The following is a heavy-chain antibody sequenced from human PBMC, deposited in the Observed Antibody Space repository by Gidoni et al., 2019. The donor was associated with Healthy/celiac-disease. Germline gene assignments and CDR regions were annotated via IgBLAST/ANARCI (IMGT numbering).Heavy chain of an antibody. CDR1: GVPISSGGYY. CDR2: IYSSGST. D-gene: IGHD3-3*01. V-gene: IGHV4-31*03. CDR3: ARTKTDYDVWSGYSLYYFDY. J-gene: IGHJ4*02. Sequence: QVQLQESGPGLVTPSHTLSLTCTVSGVPISSGGYYWSWFLRHPGKGLEWIGYIYSSGSTYYNPSLKSRVTISVDTSKNQFSLKLSSVTAADTAVYYWARTKTDYDVWSGYSLYYFDYWGQGTLDTVSS.